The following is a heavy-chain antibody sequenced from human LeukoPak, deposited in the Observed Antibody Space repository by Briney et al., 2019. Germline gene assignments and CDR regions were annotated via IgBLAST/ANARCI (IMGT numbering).Heavy chain of an antibody. CDR1: GFTFSSYA. CDR3: AKKGIVVVPAALDY. Sequence: GGSLRLSCAASGFTFSSYAMSWVRQAPGKGLEWVSAISGGGGSTYYADSVKGRFTISRDNSKNTLYLQMNSLRAEDTAVYYCAKKGIVVVPAALDYWGQGTLVTVSS. V-gene: IGHV3-23*01. D-gene: IGHD2-2*01. CDR2: ISGGGGST. J-gene: IGHJ4*02.